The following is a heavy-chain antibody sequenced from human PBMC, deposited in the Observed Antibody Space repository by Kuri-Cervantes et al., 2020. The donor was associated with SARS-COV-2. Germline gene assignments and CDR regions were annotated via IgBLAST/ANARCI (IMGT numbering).Heavy chain of an antibody. CDR3: ARDQGHRIAAAGTIPFDY. Sequence: GESLKISCAASGFTFSSYWMSWVRQAPGKGLVWVSRINSDGSSTSYADSVKGRFTISRDNAKNTLYLQMNSLRAEDTAVYYCARDQGHRIAAAGTIPFDYWGQGTLVTVSS. V-gene: IGHV3-74*01. J-gene: IGHJ4*02. CDR1: GFTFSSYW. D-gene: IGHD6-13*01. CDR2: INSDGSST.